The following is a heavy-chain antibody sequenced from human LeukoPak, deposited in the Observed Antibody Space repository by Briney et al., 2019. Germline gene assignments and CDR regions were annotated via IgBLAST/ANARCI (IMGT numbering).Heavy chain of an antibody. CDR3: ARGGSYCGGDCYVDY. V-gene: IGHV4-34*01. CDR2: INHSGNT. J-gene: IGHJ4*02. Sequence: SETLSLTCAVYGGSFSVYYWSWIRQPPGKGLEWIGEINHSGNTNYNPSLKSRVTISVDTSKNQFSLKLSSVTAADTAVYYCARGGSYCGGDCYVDYWGQGTLVTVSS. D-gene: IGHD2-21*02. CDR1: GGSFSVYY.